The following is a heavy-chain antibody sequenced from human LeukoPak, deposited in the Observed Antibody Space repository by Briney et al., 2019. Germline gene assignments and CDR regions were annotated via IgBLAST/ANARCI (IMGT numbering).Heavy chain of an antibody. CDR1: GGTFSSYA. CDR3: ARDSTAYYYDSSGLRY. Sequence: VASVKVSCKASGGTFSSYAISWVRQAPGQGLEWMGGIIPIFGTANYAQKFQGRVTITTDESTSTAYMELSSLRSEDTAVYYCARDSTAYYYDSSGLRYWGQGTLVTVSS. V-gene: IGHV1-69*05. J-gene: IGHJ4*02. CDR2: IIPIFGTA. D-gene: IGHD3-22*01.